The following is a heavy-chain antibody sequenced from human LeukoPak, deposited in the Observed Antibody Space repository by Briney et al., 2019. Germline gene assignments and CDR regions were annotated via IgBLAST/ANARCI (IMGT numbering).Heavy chain of an antibody. CDR2: ITTYNGNT. CDR1: GYTFTSYP. V-gene: IGHV1-18*01. D-gene: IGHD4-17*01. J-gene: IGHJ4*02. Sequence: ASVKVSCKPSGYTFTSYPLTWVRQAPGQGLEWMGWITTYNGNTNYAQKLQGRVTITTDTSTSTAYMDLRGLRSDDTAVYCCARGYDYGDYVGDFDYWGQGTLVTVSS. CDR3: ARGYDYGDYVGDFDY.